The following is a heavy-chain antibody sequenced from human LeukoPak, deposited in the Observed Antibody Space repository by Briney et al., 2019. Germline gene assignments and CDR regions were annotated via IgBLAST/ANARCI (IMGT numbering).Heavy chain of an antibody. CDR2: ISSSGSPI. V-gene: IGHV3-48*04. Sequence: GGSLRLSCAASGFTFSNNNMDWVRQAPGKGLGWLSYISSSGSPIYYADSVKGRFTISRDNAKNSLYLQMNSLRAEDTAVYYCARLFGPTSDYYYMDVWGKGTTVTVSS. CDR1: GFTFSNNN. D-gene: IGHD3-10*01. CDR3: ARLFGPTSDYYYMDV. J-gene: IGHJ6*03.